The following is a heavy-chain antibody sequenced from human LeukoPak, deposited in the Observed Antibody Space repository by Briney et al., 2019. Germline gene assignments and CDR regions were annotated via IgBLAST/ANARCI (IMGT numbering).Heavy chain of an antibody. CDR2: ISGGGNT. CDR1: GFTFSNYW. V-gene: IGHV3-23*03. D-gene: IGHD1-26*01. CDR3: AKIAETSGIYGQGYDY. Sequence: GGSLRLSCAASGFTFSNYWMSWVRQAPGKGLEWVSVISGGGNTYDADSVKGRFTISRDNSKNTLYLQMNSLRAEDTAVYYCAKIAETSGIYGQGYDYWGQGTLVTVSS. J-gene: IGHJ4*02.